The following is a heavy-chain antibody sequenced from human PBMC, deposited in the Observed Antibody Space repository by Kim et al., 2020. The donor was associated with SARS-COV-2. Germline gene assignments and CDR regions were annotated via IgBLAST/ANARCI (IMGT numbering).Heavy chain of an antibody. V-gene: IGHV3-30-3*01. CDR3: ARAPRITIFGVVTQYYYYGMDV. D-gene: IGHD3-3*01. Sequence: GGSLRLSCAASGFTFSSYAMHWVRQAPGKGLEWVAVISYDGSNKYYADSVKGRFTISRDNSKNTLYLQMNSLRAEDTAVYYCARAPRITIFGVVTQYYYYGMDVWGQGTTVTVSS. CDR2: ISYDGSNK. CDR1: GFTFSSYA. J-gene: IGHJ6*02.